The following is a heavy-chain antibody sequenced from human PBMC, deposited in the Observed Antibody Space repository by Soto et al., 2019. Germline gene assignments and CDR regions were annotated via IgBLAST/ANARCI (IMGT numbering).Heavy chain of an antibody. Sequence: GGSLRLSCEASGFSFSRYGMHWVRQAPGMGLEWVAVISWDGLAQYYADSVKGRFTISRDNSQSTLYLQMNSLRTEDTAIYYCAKETIQVGGPNYFDYWGQGALVTVSS. CDR3: AKETIQVGGPNYFDY. J-gene: IGHJ4*02. CDR2: ISWDGLAQ. D-gene: IGHD1-1*01. CDR1: GFSFSRYG. V-gene: IGHV3-30*18.